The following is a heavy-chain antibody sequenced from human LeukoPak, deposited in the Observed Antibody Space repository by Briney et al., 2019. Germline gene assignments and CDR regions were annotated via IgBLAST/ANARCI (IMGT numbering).Heavy chain of an antibody. D-gene: IGHD5-18*01. CDR1: GFTFSGYG. Sequence: GGSLRLSCAASGFTFSGYGMHWVRQAPGKGLEWVAVIWYDGSNKYYADSVKGRFTISRDNSKNTLYLQMNSLRAEDTAVYYCARGGYSYGYCMDVWGQGTTVTVSS. CDR2: IWYDGSNK. CDR3: ARGGYSYGYCMDV. V-gene: IGHV3-33*01. J-gene: IGHJ6*02.